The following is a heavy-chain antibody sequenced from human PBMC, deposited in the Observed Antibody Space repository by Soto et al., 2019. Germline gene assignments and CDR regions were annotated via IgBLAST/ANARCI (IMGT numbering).Heavy chain of an antibody. D-gene: IGHD1-1*01. CDR2: MSYNGSVQ. CDR1: GFTFTAYG. CDR3: AKDRWNFGGPFDS. Sequence: QVQLVESGGGVVQPERSLRLSCAVSGFTFTAYGMHWVRQAPGKGLEWVAFMSYNGSVQYYADSVRGRFTISRDISKNTLDLQMSSLRVEDTAVYYCAKDRWNFGGPFDSWGQGTLVTVSS. V-gene: IGHV3-30*18. J-gene: IGHJ4*02.